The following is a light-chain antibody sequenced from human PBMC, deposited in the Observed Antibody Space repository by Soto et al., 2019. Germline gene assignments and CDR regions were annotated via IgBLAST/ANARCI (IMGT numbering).Light chain of an antibody. Sequence: EIVMTQSPATLSVSPGERATLSCRAGQTIGSNLAWYQQKPGQPPRLLIYDASTRATDIPARFTGSGSGTEFTLTISSLQSEDFAVFYCQQYNNWPPTWTFGQGTKVDI. V-gene: IGKV3-15*01. CDR1: QTIGSN. CDR2: DAS. CDR3: QQYNNWPPTWT. J-gene: IGKJ1*01.